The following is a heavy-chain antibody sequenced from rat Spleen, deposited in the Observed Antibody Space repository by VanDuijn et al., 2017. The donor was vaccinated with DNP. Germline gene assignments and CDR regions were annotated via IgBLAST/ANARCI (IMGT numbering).Heavy chain of an antibody. CDR3: TTDFERGY. Sequence: EVQLVESGGGLVQPGRSLKLSCTASGFSFRNYYMAWVRQTPTRGLEWVAAITSSGGSTYYPDSVKGRFTISRDNAKSILYLQMDSLRSEDTATYYCTTDFERGYWGQGVMVTVSS. D-gene: IGHD1-11*01. CDR1: GFSFRNYY. CDR2: ITSSGGST. J-gene: IGHJ2*01. V-gene: IGHV5-27*01.